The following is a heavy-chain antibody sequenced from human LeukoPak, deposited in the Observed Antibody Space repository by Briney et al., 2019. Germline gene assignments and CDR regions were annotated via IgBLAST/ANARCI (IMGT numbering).Heavy chain of an antibody. CDR2: INPNSGGT. CDR3: ARFHFDSGSYPWYYFDY. D-gene: IGHD1-26*01. J-gene: IGHJ4*02. V-gene: IGHV1-2*02. Sequence: ASVKVSCKTSGYTFTGYYMHWVRQAPGQGLEWMGWINPNSGGTNYAQKFQGRVTMTRDTSISTAYMELSRLRSDDTAVYYCARFHFDSGSYPWYYFDYWGQGTLVTVSS. CDR1: GYTFTGYY.